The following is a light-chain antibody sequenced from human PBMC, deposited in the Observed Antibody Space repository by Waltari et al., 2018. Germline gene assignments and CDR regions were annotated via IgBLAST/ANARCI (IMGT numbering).Light chain of an antibody. CDR3: LQDYNYPRA. V-gene: IGKV1-6*01. Sequence: AIQMTQSPSSLSASVGDRVTVTCRASQDIRNDLGCYQQKPGKAPKLLIYAAYTLQSGVPSRFSGSGFGTEFTLTISSLQPEDFATYYCLQDYNYPRAFGQGTKVEMK. J-gene: IGKJ1*01. CDR2: AAY. CDR1: QDIRND.